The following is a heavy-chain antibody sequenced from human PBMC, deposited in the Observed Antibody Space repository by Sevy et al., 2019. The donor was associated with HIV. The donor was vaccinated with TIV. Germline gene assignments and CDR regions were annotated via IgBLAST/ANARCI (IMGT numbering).Heavy chain of an antibody. CDR3: AKKMGGGSGMAFLVDY. CDR2: ISGTGDHT. Sequence: GGSLRLSCEASGFTFSSFAMGWVRQAPGKGLDWISVISGTGDHTYYADSVKGRFTISRDNSKNTLFLQMNSLRAEDTAIFYCAKKMGGGSGMAFLVDYWGQGTLVTVSS. J-gene: IGHJ4*02. D-gene: IGHD2-8*01. V-gene: IGHV3-23*01. CDR1: GFTFSSFA.